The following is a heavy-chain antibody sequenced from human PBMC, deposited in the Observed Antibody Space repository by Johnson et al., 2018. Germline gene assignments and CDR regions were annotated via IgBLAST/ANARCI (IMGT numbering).Heavy chain of an antibody. Sequence: VQLVQSGGGLVQXGGSLRLSSAASGFTFSSYDMHWVRQATGKGLEWVSAIGTAGDTYYPGSVKGRFTISRDNSKNTLYLQMNSLKTEDTAVYYCTTGHYYDGSVAEYFHHWGQGTLVTVSS. J-gene: IGHJ1*01. CDR2: IGTAGDT. CDR1: GFTFSSYD. D-gene: IGHD3-22*01. CDR3: TTGHYYDGSVAEYFHH. V-gene: IGHV3-13*01.